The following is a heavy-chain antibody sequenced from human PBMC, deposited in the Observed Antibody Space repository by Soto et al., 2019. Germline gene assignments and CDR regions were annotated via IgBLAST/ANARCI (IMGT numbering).Heavy chain of an antibody. V-gene: IGHV3-23*01. CDR1: GFTFSSCA. D-gene: IGHD3-16*01. J-gene: IGHJ6*03. Sequence: GGSLRLSCAASGFTFSSCAMSWVRQAPGKGLEWVSAISGSGGSTYYADSVKGRLTISRDKSKNTLYLQMSSLRAEDTAVYYCAKENGGGRYYYYMDVWGKGTTVTVSS. CDR3: AKENGGGRYYYYMDV. CDR2: ISGSGGST.